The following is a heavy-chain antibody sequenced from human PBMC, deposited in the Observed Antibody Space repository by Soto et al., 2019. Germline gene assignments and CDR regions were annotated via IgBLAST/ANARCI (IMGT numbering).Heavy chain of an antibody. J-gene: IGHJ5*02. V-gene: IGHV4-59*01. CDR2: IYYSGRT. CDR3: ARGYCSSTICFIWDNWFDP. D-gene: IGHD2-2*01. CDR1: GGSISSYY. Sequence: QVQLQESGPGLVKPSETLSLTCTVSGGSISSYYWSWIRQPPGKGLEWIGYIYYSGRTNYNPSLKSEVTISVATSKHQISLKLSSVTAADTAVYYCARGYCSSTICFIWDNWFDPRGQGTLVTVSS.